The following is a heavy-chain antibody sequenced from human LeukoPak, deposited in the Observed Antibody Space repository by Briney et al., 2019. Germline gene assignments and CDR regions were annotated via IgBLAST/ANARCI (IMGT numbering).Heavy chain of an antibody. J-gene: IGHJ4*02. CDR2: ISDRGDNT. Sequence: PGGSLRLSCVASQFTFSSYAMSWVRQAPGKGLEWVSTISDRGDNTHHADSVKGRFTISRDNAKKSLYLQMNSLRAEDTAVYYCAQITIFGVEPHDHWGQGTLVTVSS. CDR1: QFTFSSYA. CDR3: AQITIFGVEPHDH. D-gene: IGHD3-3*01. V-gene: IGHV3-23*01.